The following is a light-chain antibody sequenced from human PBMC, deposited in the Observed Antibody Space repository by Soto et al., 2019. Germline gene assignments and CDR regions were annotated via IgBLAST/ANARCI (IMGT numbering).Light chain of an antibody. V-gene: IGKV1-27*01. CDR1: QDISNY. CDR2: AAS. CDR3: QKYNSAPLT. Sequence: DLQLTQSPSSLSASVGDRVTITCRASQDISNYLAWYQQKPGKVPKLLIYAASTLQSGVSSRFSGSGSGTDFTLTISSLQPEDVTTYYCQKYNSAPLTFGGGTKVDIK. J-gene: IGKJ4*01.